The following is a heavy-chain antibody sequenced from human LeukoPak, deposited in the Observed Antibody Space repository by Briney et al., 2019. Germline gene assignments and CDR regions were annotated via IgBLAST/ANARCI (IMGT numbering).Heavy chain of an antibody. Sequence: GGSLRLSCAASGFTFSSYEMNLVRQAPGKGLEWVSYISSSGSTIYYADSVKGRFTISRDNAKNSLYLQMNSLRAEDTAVYYCARGKSGSSGWYRGGYNWFDPWGQGTLVTVSS. D-gene: IGHD6-19*01. CDR1: GFTFSSYE. J-gene: IGHJ5*02. V-gene: IGHV3-48*03. CDR2: ISSSGSTI. CDR3: ARGKSGSSGWYRGGYNWFDP.